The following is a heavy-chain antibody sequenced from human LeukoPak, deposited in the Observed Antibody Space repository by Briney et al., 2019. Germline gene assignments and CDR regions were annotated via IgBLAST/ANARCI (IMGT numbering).Heavy chain of an antibody. CDR2: ISSSGSTI. CDR1: EFTFSGSA. V-gene: IGHV3-48*04. J-gene: IGHJ4*02. Sequence: PGGSLKLSCAASEFTFSGSAIHWVRQAPGKGPEWVSYISSSGSTIYYADSVKGRFTISRDNAKNSLYLQMNSLRAEDTAVYYCARDDYDAERGYWGQGTLVTVSS. D-gene: IGHD3-16*01. CDR3: ARDDYDAERGY.